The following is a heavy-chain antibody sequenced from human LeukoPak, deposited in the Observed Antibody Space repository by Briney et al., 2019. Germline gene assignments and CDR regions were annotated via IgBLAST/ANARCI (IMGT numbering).Heavy chain of an antibody. D-gene: IGHD3-10*01. Sequence: GGSLRLSCAASGFTFSSYEMNWVRQAPGKGLEWVANIKQDGSEKYYVDSVKGRFTISRDNAQNSLSLQMNSLRAEDTAVYYCARDRLLWFSWGQGTLVTVSS. V-gene: IGHV3-7*01. CDR1: GFTFSSYE. CDR3: ARDRLLWFS. J-gene: IGHJ5*02. CDR2: IKQDGSEK.